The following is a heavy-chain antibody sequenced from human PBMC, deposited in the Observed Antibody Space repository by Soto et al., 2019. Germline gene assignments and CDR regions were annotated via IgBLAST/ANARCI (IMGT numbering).Heavy chain of an antibody. CDR3: ASYCSSTSCYQRGFDP. J-gene: IGHJ5*02. CDR1: GFTFSSYW. D-gene: IGHD2-2*01. V-gene: IGHV3-7*01. Sequence: GGSLRLSCAASGFTFSSYWMSWVRQAPGKGLEWVANIKQDGSEKYYVDSVKGRFTISRDNAKNSLYLQMNSLRAEDTAVYYCASYCSSTSCYQRGFDPWGQGTLVTVSS. CDR2: IKQDGSEK.